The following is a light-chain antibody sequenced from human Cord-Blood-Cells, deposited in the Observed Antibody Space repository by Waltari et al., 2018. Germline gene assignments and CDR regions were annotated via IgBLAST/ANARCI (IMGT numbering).Light chain of an antibody. V-gene: IGLV2-11*01. Sequence: QSALTQPRSVSGSPGQSVTISCTGTSSDVGGYNYVYWYQQHPGKAPKLMIYDASKPPSGVPDRFSGSKSGNTSTLTSTGRQAEDEADYCCRSSAGSYRVFCGGTKRTVL. CDR3: RSSAGSYRV. CDR2: DAS. J-gene: IGLJ3*02. CDR1: SSDVGGYNY.